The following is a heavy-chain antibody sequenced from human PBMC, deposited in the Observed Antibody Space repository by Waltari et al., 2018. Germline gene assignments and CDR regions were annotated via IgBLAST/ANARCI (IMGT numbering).Heavy chain of an antibody. V-gene: IGHV4-39*01. J-gene: IGHJ5*02. CDR1: GDSIRSTRFY. CDR2: LNSSGRT. Sequence: QVQLQASGPGLVRPSETLSLTCTVSGDSIRSTRFYWGWVRQSPGKGLEWIGSLNSSGRTYYNPSLKGRVTISVDTSNNHVSLRLSSVTAADTALYFCAKSITMVRGAAGFDPWGQGTLVTVSS. D-gene: IGHD3-10*01. CDR3: AKSITMVRGAAGFDP.